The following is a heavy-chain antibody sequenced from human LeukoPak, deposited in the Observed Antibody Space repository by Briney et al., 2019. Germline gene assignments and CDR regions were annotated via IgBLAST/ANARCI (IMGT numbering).Heavy chain of an antibody. J-gene: IGHJ4*02. Sequence: GGSLRLSCAASRFTFSSYAMSWVRQAPGKGLEWVSAISGSGGSTYYADSVKGRFTISRDNSKNTLYLQMNSLRAEDTAVYYCARDLAGEQLVETGYWGQGTLVTVSS. CDR2: ISGSGGST. CDR3: ARDLAGEQLVETGY. CDR1: RFTFSSYA. V-gene: IGHV3-23*01. D-gene: IGHD6-13*01.